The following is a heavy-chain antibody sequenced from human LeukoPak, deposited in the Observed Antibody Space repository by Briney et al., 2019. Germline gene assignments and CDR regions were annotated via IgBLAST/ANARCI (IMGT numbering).Heavy chain of an antibody. D-gene: IGHD1-14*01. CDR3: AEGVGTTPREDAFDI. J-gene: IGHJ3*02. Sequence: GRSLRLSCAASASTFSSYAMSWVRQAPGKGLEWVSAISGSGGSTYYADSVKGRFTISRDNSKNTLYLQMNSLRAEDTAVYYCAEGVGTTPREDAFDIWGQGTMVTVSS. CDR2: ISGSGGST. CDR1: ASTFSSYA. V-gene: IGHV3-23*01.